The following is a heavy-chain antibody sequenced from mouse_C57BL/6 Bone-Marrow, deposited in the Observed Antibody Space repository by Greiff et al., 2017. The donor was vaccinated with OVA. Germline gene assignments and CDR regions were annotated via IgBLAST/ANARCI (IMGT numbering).Heavy chain of an antibody. CDR1: GFTFSSYA. CDR2: ISDGGSYT. D-gene: IGHD2-1*01. CDR3: ARDVGKGDAMDY. Sequence: EVKLEESGGGLVKPGGSLKLSCAASGFTFSSYAMSWVRQTPEKRLEWVATISDGGSYTYYPDNVKGRFTISRDNAKNNLYLQMSHLKSEDTAMYYCARDVGKGDAMDYWGQGTSVTVSS. V-gene: IGHV5-4*01. J-gene: IGHJ4*01.